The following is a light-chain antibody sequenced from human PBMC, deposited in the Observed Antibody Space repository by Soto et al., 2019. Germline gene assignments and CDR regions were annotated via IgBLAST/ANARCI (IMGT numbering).Light chain of an antibody. CDR1: SSDVGGYNY. V-gene: IGLV2-14*01. Sequence: QSALTQPASVSGSPGQSITISCTGTSSDVGGYNYVSWYQQHPGKAPKLMISDVSNRPSGVSNRFSSSKSGNTASLTISGLQAEDEADYYCSSYTSSSTLEVVFGGGTKLTVL. CDR2: DVS. CDR3: SSYTSSSTLEVV. J-gene: IGLJ2*01.